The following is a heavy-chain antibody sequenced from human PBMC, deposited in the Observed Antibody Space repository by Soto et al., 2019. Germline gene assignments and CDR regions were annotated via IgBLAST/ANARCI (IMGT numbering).Heavy chain of an antibody. CDR1: GVILRPCS. CDR3: AKSLERGVLRFFRYYSYYGMDV. D-gene: IGHD3-3*01. CDR2: ISGSGGST. J-gene: IGHJ6*02. V-gene: IGHV3-23*01. Sequence: EALRVPKSASGVILRPCSQRGGRLVPGKGLEWFSAISGSGGSTYYADSVKGRFTISRDNYKNTLYLQMNSLRAEDTAVYYCAKSLERGVLRFFRYYSYYGMDVRCQGTTVTVSS.